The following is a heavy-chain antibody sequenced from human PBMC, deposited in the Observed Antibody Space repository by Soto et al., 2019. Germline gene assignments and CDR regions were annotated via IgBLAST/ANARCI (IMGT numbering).Heavy chain of an antibody. J-gene: IGHJ4*02. CDR1: EFTFTNYY. CDR2: IRQDGGEL. CDR3: ARAHDYGPHVES. D-gene: IGHD4-17*01. Sequence: DVHLVESGGGLVQPGGSLRLSCAASEFTFTNYYMAWVRQAPGKGLEWVANIRQDGGELYYVDSVKGRFTISRYNAKNSLYLQINSLRAEDKAVYYCARAHDYGPHVESWGQGIMVTVYS. V-gene: IGHV3-7*01.